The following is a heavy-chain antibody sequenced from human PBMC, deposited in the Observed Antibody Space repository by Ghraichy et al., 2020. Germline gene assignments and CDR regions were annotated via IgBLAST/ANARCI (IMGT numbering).Heavy chain of an antibody. V-gene: IGHV1-69*13. CDR3: ARVDIVVVPAWPRVEYYYGMDV. J-gene: IGHJ6*02. CDR1: GGTFSSYA. Sequence: SVKVSCKASGGTFSSYAISWVRQAPGQGLEWMGGIIPIFGTANYAQKFQGRVTITADESTSTAYMELSSLRSEDTAVYYCARVDIVVVPAWPRVEYYYGMDVWGQGTTVTVSS. D-gene: IGHD2-2*01. CDR2: IIPIFGTA.